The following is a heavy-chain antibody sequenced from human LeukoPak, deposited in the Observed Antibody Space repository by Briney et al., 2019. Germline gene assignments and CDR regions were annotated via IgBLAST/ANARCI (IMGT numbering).Heavy chain of an antibody. CDR1: GFTFSSYA. D-gene: IGHD2-8*02. V-gene: IGHV3-30-3*01. CDR2: ISYDGSNK. CDR3: ARGWWGVDY. Sequence: PGGSLRLSCAASGFTFSSYAMHWVRQAPGKGLEWVAVISYDGSNKYYADSVKGRFTISRDNAKNTLYLQMNSLRPEDTAVYYCARGWWGVDYWGQGTLVTVSS. J-gene: IGHJ4*02.